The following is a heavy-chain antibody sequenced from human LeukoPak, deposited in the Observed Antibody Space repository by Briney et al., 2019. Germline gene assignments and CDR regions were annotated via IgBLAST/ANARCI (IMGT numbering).Heavy chain of an antibody. CDR2: ISAYNGNT. D-gene: IGHD2-2*01. CDR1: GYTFTSYG. V-gene: IGHV1-18*04. Sequence: ASVKVSFKASGYTFTSYGISWVRQAPGQGLEWMGWISAYNGNTNYAQKLQGRVTMTTDTSTSTAYMELRSLRSDDTAVYYCAREPYCSSTSCPPADYWGQGTLVTVSS. J-gene: IGHJ4*02. CDR3: AREPYCSSTSCPPADY.